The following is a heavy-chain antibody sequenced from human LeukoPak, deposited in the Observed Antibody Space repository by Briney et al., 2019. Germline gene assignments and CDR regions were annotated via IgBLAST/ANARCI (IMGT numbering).Heavy chain of an antibody. J-gene: IGHJ4*02. Sequence: SETLSLTCTVSGGSITSGDYYWNWIRQPAGKGLEWIGSIYFSGRTYYNMSLKSRVIISIDTSKNQFSLKVNSVTAADTAVYYCARDNPYGSGTDYWGQGSLVTVSS. V-gene: IGHV4-39*07. CDR3: ARDNPYGSGTDY. CDR2: IYFSGRT. CDR1: GGSITSGDYY. D-gene: IGHD3-10*01.